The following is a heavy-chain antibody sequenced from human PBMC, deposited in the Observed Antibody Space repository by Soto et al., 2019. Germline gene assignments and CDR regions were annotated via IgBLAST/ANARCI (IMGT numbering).Heavy chain of an antibody. CDR2: IDWDNDK. CDR3: ARISSYSYFDY. D-gene: IGHD2-21*01. J-gene: IGHJ4*02. V-gene: IGHV2-70*11. CDR1: GFSLNTRALC. Sequence: SGPPLGKPTQTLTLTCTCAGFSLNTRALCLTWILQPPGKALEWLARIDWDNDKYYSASLKTRLTISKDTSKNQVVLTLTNMDPVDTATYYCARISSYSYFDYWGQGALATLSS.